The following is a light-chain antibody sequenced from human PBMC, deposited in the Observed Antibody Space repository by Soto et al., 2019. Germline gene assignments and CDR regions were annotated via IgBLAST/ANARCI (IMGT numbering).Light chain of an antibody. CDR3: QKYDRAPFT. J-gene: IGKJ3*01. CDR1: QDIRNY. CDR2: GAS. Sequence: DIQMTQSPSSLSVSVGDRVTITCRASQDIRNYLAWCQQTPGKVPKVVIYGASTLQPGVPSRFSGSGSGTDFTLTINNLQPEDIGTYYCQKYDRAPFTFGPGTKVDL. V-gene: IGKV1-27*01.